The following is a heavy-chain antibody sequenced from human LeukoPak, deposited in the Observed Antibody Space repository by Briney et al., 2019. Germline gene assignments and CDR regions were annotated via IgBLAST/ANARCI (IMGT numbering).Heavy chain of an antibody. D-gene: IGHD3-9*01. CDR1: GGSISSYY. Sequence: PSETLSLTCTVSGGSISSYYWSWIRQPPGKGLEWIGYIYYSGSTNYNPSLKSRVTISVDTSKNQFSLKLSSVTAADTAVYYCARGERYFDWLFSRWGQGTLVTVSS. CDR2: IYYSGST. CDR3: ARGERYFDWLFSR. V-gene: IGHV4-59*01. J-gene: IGHJ4*02.